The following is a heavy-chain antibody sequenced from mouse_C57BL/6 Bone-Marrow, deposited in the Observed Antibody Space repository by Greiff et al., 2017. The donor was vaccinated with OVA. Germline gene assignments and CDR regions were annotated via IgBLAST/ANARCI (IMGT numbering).Heavy chain of an antibody. CDR1: GYTFTDYE. Sequence: QVQLQQSGAELVRPGASVTLSCKASGYTFTDYEMHWVKQTPVHGLEWIGAIDPETGGTACNQTFTGKARLTADKSSSTAYMELRSLTSEDSAVYYCTRGYSNYYAMDYWGQGTSVTVSS. V-gene: IGHV1-15*01. CDR2: IDPETGGT. D-gene: IGHD2-5*01. CDR3: TRGYSNYYAMDY. J-gene: IGHJ4*01.